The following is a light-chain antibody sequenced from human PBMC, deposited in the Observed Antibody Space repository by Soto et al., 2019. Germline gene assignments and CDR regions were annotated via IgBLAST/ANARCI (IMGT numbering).Light chain of an antibody. Sequence: QSVLTQPASVSGSPGQSITISCTGTSGDIDSYNRVSWYQQHPGKAPKLIIYEVTDRPSGVSNRFSGSKSGNTASLTISGLQAEDEAEYYCSSYTDINTRACVFGTGTKVTAL. CDR2: EVT. CDR1: SGDIDSYNR. J-gene: IGLJ1*01. V-gene: IGLV2-14*01. CDR3: SSYTDINTRACV.